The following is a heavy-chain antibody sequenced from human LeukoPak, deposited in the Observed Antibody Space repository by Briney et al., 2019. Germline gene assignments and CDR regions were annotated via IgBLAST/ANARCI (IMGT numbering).Heavy chain of an antibody. CDR3: ANNSPPYYYDSSGYYV. V-gene: IGHV1-69*06. Sequence: SVKVSCKASGGTFSSYAISWVRQAPGQGLEWMGGIIPIFGTANYAQKFQGRVTITADKSTSTAYMELSSLRSEDTAVYYCANNSPPYYYDSSGYYVWGQGTLVTVSS. J-gene: IGHJ4*02. CDR1: GGTFSSYA. D-gene: IGHD3-22*01. CDR2: IIPIFGTA.